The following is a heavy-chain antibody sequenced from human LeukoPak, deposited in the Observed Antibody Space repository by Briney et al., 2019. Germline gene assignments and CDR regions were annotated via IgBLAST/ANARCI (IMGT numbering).Heavy chain of an antibody. CDR3: ASSDWNYAR. J-gene: IGHJ4*02. D-gene: IGHD1-7*01. V-gene: IGHV4-59*08. Sequence: PSETLSLTCTVFGGSISNYYWSWMRQPPGKGLEWIGYIHYSGSTNYNPSLKSRVTISVDKSNNQFSLKMSSVTAADTAVYYCASSDWNYARWGQGTLVTVSS. CDR2: IHYSGST. CDR1: GGSISNYY.